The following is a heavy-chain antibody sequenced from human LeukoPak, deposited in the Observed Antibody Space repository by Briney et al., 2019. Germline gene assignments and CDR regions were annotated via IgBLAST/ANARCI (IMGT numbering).Heavy chain of an antibody. CDR1: GFTFGDYA. CDR3: TRAYTQLGFDP. Sequence: GGSLRLSCTASGFTFGDYAMSWFRQAPGKGLEWVGFIRSKAYGGTTEYAVSVKGRFTISRDDSKSIAYLQMNSLKTEDTAVYYCTRAYTQLGFDPWGQGTLVTVSS. V-gene: IGHV3-49*03. D-gene: IGHD2-2*01. J-gene: IGHJ5*02. CDR2: IRSKAYGGTT.